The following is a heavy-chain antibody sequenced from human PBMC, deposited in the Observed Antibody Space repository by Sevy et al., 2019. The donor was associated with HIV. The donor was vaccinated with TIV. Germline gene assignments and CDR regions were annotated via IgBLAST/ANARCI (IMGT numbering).Heavy chain of an antibody. D-gene: IGHD5-12*01. CDR2: ISGSGIST. CDR3: AKGIGYSSYETDY. J-gene: IGHJ4*02. Sequence: GGSLRLSCAASGFTFSSYAMRWVRQAPGKGLEWVSAISGSGISTYYADSVKGRFTISRDNSKNTLYLQMNNLRAEDTPVFYCAKGIGYSSYETDYWGQGTLVTVSS. CDR1: GFTFSSYA. V-gene: IGHV3-23*01.